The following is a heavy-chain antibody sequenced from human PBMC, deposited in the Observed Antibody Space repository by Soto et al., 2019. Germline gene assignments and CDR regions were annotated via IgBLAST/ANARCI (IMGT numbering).Heavy chain of an antibody. CDR1: GGTFSSYT. CDR2: IIPILGIA. J-gene: IGHJ2*01. D-gene: IGHD6-19*01. V-gene: IGHV1-69*02. Sequence: QVQLVQSGAEVKKPGSSVKVSCKASGGTFSSYTIRWVRQAPGQGLEWMGRIIPILGIANYAQKFQGRVTSTADKSTSTAYMELSSLRSEDTAVYYCASCLYSSGWYWYFDLWGRGTLVTVSS. CDR3: ASCLYSSGWYWYFDL.